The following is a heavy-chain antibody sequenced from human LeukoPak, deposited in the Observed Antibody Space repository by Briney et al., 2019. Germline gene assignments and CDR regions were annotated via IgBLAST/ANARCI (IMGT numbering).Heavy chain of an antibody. CDR3: ARGNAPVQY. CDR2: IYYSGST. Sequence: PSETLSLTCTVSGGSISSHYWSWIRQPPGKGLEWIGYIYYSGSTNYNPSLKSRVTISVDTSKNQFSLKLSSVTAADTAVYYCARGNAPVQYWGQGTLVTVSS. J-gene: IGHJ4*02. V-gene: IGHV4-59*11. D-gene: IGHD2-2*01. CDR1: GGSISSHY.